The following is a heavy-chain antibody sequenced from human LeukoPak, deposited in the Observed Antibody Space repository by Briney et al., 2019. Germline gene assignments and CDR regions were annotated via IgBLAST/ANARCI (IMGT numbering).Heavy chain of an antibody. Sequence: ASVTVSCKPSGYTFTSFGISWVRQAPGQGLEWMGWIGAYNGDTNYAQKFQGRVTMTTDTSTSTAYMDLRSLRSDDTAVYYCTRDHCRGDNCPPFDYWGQGTLVTVSS. CDR2: IGAYNGDT. J-gene: IGHJ4*02. CDR3: TRDHCRGDNCPPFDY. V-gene: IGHV1-18*04. CDR1: GYTFTSFG. D-gene: IGHD2-15*01.